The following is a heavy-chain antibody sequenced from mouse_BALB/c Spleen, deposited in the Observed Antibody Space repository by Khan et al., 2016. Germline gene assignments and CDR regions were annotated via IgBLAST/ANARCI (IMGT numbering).Heavy chain of an antibody. D-gene: IGHD1-1*01. Sequence: EVELVESGGGLMKPGESLKLSCAASGFTFSTYAMSWVRQTPEKRLEWVASISSGGYTYYPDSMRGRFTISSDNAGHILYLKVGRLMSAYTAMCSCARYNYGNPFDSWGQGTTLTVSS. V-gene: IGHV5-6-5*01. CDR1: GFTFSTYA. J-gene: IGHJ2*01. CDR2: ISSGGYT. CDR3: ARYNYGNPFDS.